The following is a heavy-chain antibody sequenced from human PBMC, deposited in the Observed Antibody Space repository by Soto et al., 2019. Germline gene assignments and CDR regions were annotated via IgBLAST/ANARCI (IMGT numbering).Heavy chain of an antibody. CDR1: GFTVSSNY. D-gene: IGHD3-3*01. V-gene: IGHV3-66*01. CDR3: ARGTPWDHDFWSGYYSACDI. CDR2: IYSGGST. Sequence: EVQLVESGGGLVQPGGSLRLSCAASGFTVSSNYMSWVRQAPGKGLEWVSVIYSGGSTYYADSVKGRFTISRDNSKNTLYLQMNSLRAEDTAVYYCARGTPWDHDFWSGYYSACDIWGQGTMVTVSS. J-gene: IGHJ3*02.